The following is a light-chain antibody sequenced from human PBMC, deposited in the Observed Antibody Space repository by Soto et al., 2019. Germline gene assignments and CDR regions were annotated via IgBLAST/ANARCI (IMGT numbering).Light chain of an antibody. CDR2: EVR. J-gene: IGLJ3*02. CDR1: SSDIGGYNY. CDR3: SSYAGSNWWV. Sequence: QSVLTQPPSASGSPGQSVTISFTGTSSDIGGYNYVSWHQQHPGKAPKLMIYEVRTRPSGVPDRFSGSKSGNTASLTVYGLQAEDEADYYCSSYAGSNWWVFGTGTKLTVL. V-gene: IGLV2-8*01.